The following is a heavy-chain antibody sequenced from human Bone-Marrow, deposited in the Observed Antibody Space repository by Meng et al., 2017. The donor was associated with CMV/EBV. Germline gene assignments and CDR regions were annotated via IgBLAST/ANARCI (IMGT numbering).Heavy chain of an antibody. D-gene: IGHD3-3*01. CDR2: INWNGGST. J-gene: IGHJ4*02. CDR1: GFTFDDYG. V-gene: IGHV3-20*04. Sequence: GESLKISCAASGFTFDDYGMSWVRQAPGKGLEWVSGINWNGGSTGYADSVKGRFTISRDNAKNSLYLQMNSLRAEDTAVYYCARDGGNYDGFFYYWGQGTLVTVSS. CDR3: ARDGGNYDGFFYY.